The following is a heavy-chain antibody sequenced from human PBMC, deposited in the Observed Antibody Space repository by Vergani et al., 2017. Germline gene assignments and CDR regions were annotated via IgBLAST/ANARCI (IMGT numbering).Heavy chain of an antibody. CDR2: IGTAGDT. CDR3: ARAVSTTVGDPPGY. J-gene: IGHJ4*02. Sequence: VQLVESGGGVVQPGESLRLSCAASGFPFSTYGMNGVRQATGKGLEWVSAIGTAGDTYYPGSVKGRFTISRENAKNSLYLQMNSLRAGDTAIYYCARAVSTTVGDPPGYWGQGTLVTVSS. D-gene: IGHD4-23*01. V-gene: IGHV3-13*01. CDR1: GFPFSTYG.